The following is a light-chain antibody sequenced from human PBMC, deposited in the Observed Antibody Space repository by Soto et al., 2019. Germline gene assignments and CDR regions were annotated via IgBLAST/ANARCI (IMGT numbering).Light chain of an antibody. CDR3: QQWSSSPRT. Sequence: EIVLTQSPGTLSLSPGEMATLSCRSSQSLTNSRLAWYQQKPCQAPKVLIYGGSNRATGIPDRVSGSGSGTDVTLTISRLEPEEFAVYYCQQWSSSPRTFGQGTKLAI. J-gene: IGKJ2*01. CDR1: QSLTNSR. CDR2: GGS. V-gene: IGKV3-20*01.